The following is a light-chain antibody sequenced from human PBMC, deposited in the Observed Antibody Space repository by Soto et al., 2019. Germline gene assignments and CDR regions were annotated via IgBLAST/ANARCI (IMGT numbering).Light chain of an antibody. CDR1: QSISRW. Sequence: DMQMTQSPSTVSASVGDRVSIXXRSSQSISRWLAWYQQKPGKAPQLLIHDATSLESGVPSRFSGSGSGTEFTLTISSLQPDDFATYYCQQYSSYWTFAQGTKVDIK. CDR3: QQYSSYWT. J-gene: IGKJ1*01. CDR2: DAT. V-gene: IGKV1-5*01.